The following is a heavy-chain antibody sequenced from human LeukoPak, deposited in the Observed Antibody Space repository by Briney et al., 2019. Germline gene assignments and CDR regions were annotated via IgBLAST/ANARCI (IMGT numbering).Heavy chain of an antibody. V-gene: IGHV4-59*12. J-gene: IGHJ4*02. Sequence: SETLSLTCTVSGGSISTYYWSWIRQPPGKGLEWIGYMYYSGSTNYNPALKSRVTMSVDTSKNQFSLKLSSVTAADTAVYYCARTLMVRGGNFDYWGQGTLVTVSS. CDR1: GGSISTYY. D-gene: IGHD3-10*01. CDR2: MYYSGST. CDR3: ARTLMVRGGNFDY.